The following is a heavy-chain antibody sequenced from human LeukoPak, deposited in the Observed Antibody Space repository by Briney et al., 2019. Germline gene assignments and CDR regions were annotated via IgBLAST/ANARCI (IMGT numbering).Heavy chain of an antibody. D-gene: IGHD5-18*01. CDR3: ARDRDTAIFGDY. CDR1: GGSISSGSYY. V-gene: IGHV4-39*07. Sequence: SETLSLTCTVSGGSISSGSYYWGWIRQPPGKGLEWIGTISYTGSTYYNPSLKSRVTISVDTSKNQLSLKLTSVIAADTAVYFCARDRDTAIFGDYWGQGTLVTVSS. J-gene: IGHJ4*02. CDR2: ISYTGST.